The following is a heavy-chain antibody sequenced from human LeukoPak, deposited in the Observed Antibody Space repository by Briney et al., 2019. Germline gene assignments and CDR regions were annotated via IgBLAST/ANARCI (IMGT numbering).Heavy chain of an antibody. V-gene: IGHV3-7*03. J-gene: IGHJ4*02. D-gene: IGHD5-18*01. CDR3: AKGNGYSYGRYYFDY. Sequence: PGGSLRLSCAASGFTFSHYWMSWVRQAPGKGLEWVANIKQDGSEKYYVDSVKGRFTISRDNSKNTLYLQVNSLRAEDTAVYYCAKGNGYSYGRYYFDYWGQGTLVTVSS. CDR1: GFTFSHYW. CDR2: IKQDGSEK.